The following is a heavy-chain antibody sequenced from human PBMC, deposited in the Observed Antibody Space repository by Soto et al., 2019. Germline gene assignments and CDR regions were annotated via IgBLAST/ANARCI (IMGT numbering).Heavy chain of an antibody. Sequence: GSLRLSCAASGFTFSSYSMNWVRQAPGKGLEWVSSISSSSSYIYYADSVKGRFTISRDNAKNSLYLQMNSLRAEDTAVYYCARDPQLRFLELSNAFDIWGQGTMVTVSS. V-gene: IGHV3-21*01. CDR2: ISSSSSYI. CDR1: GFTFSSYS. D-gene: IGHD3-3*01. J-gene: IGHJ3*02. CDR3: ARDPQLRFLELSNAFDI.